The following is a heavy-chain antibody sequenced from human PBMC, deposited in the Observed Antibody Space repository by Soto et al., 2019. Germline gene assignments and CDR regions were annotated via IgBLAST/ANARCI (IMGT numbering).Heavy chain of an antibody. CDR2: IYYSGST. Sequence: SETLSLTCTVSGGSISSGDYYWSWIRQPPGKGLEWIGYIYYSGSTYYNPSLKSRVTISVDTSKNQFSLKLSSVTAADTAVYYCARETYSSSWDFDYWGQGTLVTVSS. J-gene: IGHJ4*02. V-gene: IGHV4-30-4*01. D-gene: IGHD6-13*01. CDR3: ARETYSSSWDFDY. CDR1: GGSISSGDYY.